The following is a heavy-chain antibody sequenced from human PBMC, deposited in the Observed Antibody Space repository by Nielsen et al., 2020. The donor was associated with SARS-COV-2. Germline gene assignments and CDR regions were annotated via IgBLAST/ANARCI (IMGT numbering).Heavy chain of an antibody. D-gene: IGHD2-15*01. V-gene: IGHV3-21*01. J-gene: IGHJ5*02. CDR1: GFTFSSYS. CDR3: ARGWVAARIPRFDP. Sequence: GGSLRLSCAASGFTFSSYSMNWVRQAPGKGLEWVSSISSSSSYIYYADSVKGRFTISRDNAKNSLYLQMNSLRAEDTAVYYCARGWVAARIPRFDPWGQGTLVTVSS. CDR2: ISSSSSYI.